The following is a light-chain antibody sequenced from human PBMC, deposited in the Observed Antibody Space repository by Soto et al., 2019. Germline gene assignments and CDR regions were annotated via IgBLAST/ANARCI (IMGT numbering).Light chain of an antibody. CDR3: STYAGSNNFPYV. Sequence: QSVLTHRPSASGSPGQPVAISCTGTSSDVGSYDYVSWYQHHPRQAPNLLIYEVNNRASGVPDRPPGSKPGITASLTVPGLQAEDEADYYCSTYAGSNNFPYVFGTGTKVTVL. V-gene: IGLV2-8*01. CDR1: SSDVGSYDY. J-gene: IGLJ1*01. CDR2: EVN.